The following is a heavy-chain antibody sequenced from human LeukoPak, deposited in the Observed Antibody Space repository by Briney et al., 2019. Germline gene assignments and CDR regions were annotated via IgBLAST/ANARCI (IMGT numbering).Heavy chain of an antibody. Sequence: SETLSLTCTVSGGSISSYCWSWIRQSPGTGLQWIGHVCHTGISNSNPSFKGRVTISVDMSKNQFSLRLSSVTAADTAVYYCARDRDRYNYIDSWGQGTLVTVSS. V-gene: IGHV4-59*01. CDR3: ARDRDRYNYIDS. D-gene: IGHD5-24*01. CDR1: GGSISSYC. J-gene: IGHJ4*02. CDR2: VCHTGIS.